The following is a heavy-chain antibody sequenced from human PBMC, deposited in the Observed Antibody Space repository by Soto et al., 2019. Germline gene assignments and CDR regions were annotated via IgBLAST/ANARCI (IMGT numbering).Heavy chain of an antibody. Sequence: EVQLLESGGGLVQPGGSLRLSCAASGFTFSSCAMGWVRQAPGKGLEGVSDIIDSGGSTYYADSVKGRFTISRDKTKSTLYLQMNSLRAEDTALYYCAKGRSYYYYYGVDVWGQGTTVTVSS. CDR2: IIDSGGST. V-gene: IGHV3-23*01. J-gene: IGHJ6*02. CDR1: GFTFSSCA. CDR3: AKGRSYYYYYGVDV.